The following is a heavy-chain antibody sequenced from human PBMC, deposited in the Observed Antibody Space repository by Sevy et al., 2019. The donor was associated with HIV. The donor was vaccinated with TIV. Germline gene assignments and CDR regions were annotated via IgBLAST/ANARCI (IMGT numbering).Heavy chain of an antibody. CDR1: AFSLSNYY. CDR2: IKQGGNEQ. CDR3: AGEGVIYDDDGRDFDDAFDI. Sequence: GGSLRLSCAASAFSLSNYYMTWVRQAPGKGLEWVANIKQGGNEQFYLESVKGRFTISTDDSKNSVYLQMTSLRAEDTAVYYCAGEGVIYDDDGRDFDDAFDIWGHGTLVTVSS. D-gene: IGHD2-21*01. J-gene: IGHJ3*02. V-gene: IGHV3-7*01.